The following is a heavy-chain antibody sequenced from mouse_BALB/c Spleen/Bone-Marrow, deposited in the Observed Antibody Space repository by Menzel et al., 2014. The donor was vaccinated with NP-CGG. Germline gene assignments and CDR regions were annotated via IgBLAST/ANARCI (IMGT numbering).Heavy chain of an antibody. Sequence: VQLQQSGAELVKPGASVKLFCTASGFNIKDTYMHWVKQRPEQGLEWIGRIDPANGNTKYDPKFQGKATITADTSSNTAYLQLSSLTSEDTAVYYCVSYYYGNYFDSWGQGTTLTVSS. J-gene: IGHJ2*01. CDR1: GFNIKDTY. CDR2: IDPANGNT. D-gene: IGHD1-1*01. CDR3: VSYYYGNYFDS. V-gene: IGHV14-3*02.